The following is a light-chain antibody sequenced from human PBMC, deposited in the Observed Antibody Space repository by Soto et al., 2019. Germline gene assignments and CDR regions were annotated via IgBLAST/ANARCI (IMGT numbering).Light chain of an antibody. CDR1: QGISSY. CDR3: QQYYSYPRT. Sequence: IRITQSPSSFSASTADIVTTTSRASQGISSYLAWYQQNPGKAPKLLFFAASTLQSGVPSRFGGSGSGTDFTLTISCLQSEDFATYYCQQYYSYPRTFGQGTKVDI. CDR2: AAS. V-gene: IGKV1-8*01. J-gene: IGKJ1*01.